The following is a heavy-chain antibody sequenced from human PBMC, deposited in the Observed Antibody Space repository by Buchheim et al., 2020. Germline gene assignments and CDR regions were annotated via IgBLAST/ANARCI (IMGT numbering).Heavy chain of an antibody. CDR3: ARAEGSSWYGVSYYYYGMDV. V-gene: IGHV3-33*01. Sequence: QVQLVESGGGVVQPGRSLRLSCAASGFTFSSYGMHWVRQAPGKGLEWVAVIWYDGSNKYYADSVKGRFTISRDNSKNTLYLQMNSLRAEDTAVYYCARAEGSSWYGVSYYYYGMDVWGQGTT. J-gene: IGHJ6*02. CDR2: IWYDGSNK. D-gene: IGHD6-13*01. CDR1: GFTFSSYG.